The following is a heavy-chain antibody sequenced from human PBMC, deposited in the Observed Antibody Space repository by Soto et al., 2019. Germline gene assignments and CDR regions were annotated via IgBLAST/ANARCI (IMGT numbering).Heavy chain of an antibody. D-gene: IGHD2-2*01. Sequence: PCRPLRLSRPASGFTFTSCGMHRFRQAPGKGLEWVAVISYDGSNKYYADSVKGRFTISRDNSKNTLYLQMNSLRAEDTAVYYCAKDQYCSSTSCYPSRPYYGMDVWGQGTTVTVSS. CDR1: GFTFTSCG. V-gene: IGHV3-30*18. CDR2: ISYDGSNK. J-gene: IGHJ6*02. CDR3: AKDQYCSSTSCYPSRPYYGMDV.